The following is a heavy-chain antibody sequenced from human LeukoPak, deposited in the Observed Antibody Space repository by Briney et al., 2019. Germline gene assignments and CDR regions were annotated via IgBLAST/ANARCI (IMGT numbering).Heavy chain of an antibody. CDR3: AKATGYIL. Sequence: GGSLRLSCAASGFTFSSYAMSWVRQAPEKGLEWVSTISNSDGSTYYADSVKGRFSISRDNSENTLYLQMNSLRAEDTAVYYCAKATGYILWGQGTLVTVSS. D-gene: IGHD1-14*01. CDR1: GFTFSSYA. CDR2: ISNSDGST. V-gene: IGHV3-23*01. J-gene: IGHJ4*02.